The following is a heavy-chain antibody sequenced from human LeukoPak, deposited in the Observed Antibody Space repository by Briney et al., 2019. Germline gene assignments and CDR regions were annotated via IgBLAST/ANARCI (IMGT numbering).Heavy chain of an antibody. CDR2: ITISGHTK. V-gene: IGHV3-48*03. J-gene: IGHJ5*02. CDR1: GFDLSTYE. D-gene: IGHD5-24*01. Sequence: GSLRLSCAASGFDLSTYEMNWVRQAPGRGLEWIADITISGHTKNYADSVKGRFSISRDNARTSLYLQMHSLRVEDTGVYYCARGDPHADLWGQGTLVTVSS. CDR3: ARGDPHADL.